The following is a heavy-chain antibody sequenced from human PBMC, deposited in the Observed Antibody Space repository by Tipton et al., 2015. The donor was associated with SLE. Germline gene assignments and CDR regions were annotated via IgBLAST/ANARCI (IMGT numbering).Heavy chain of an antibody. J-gene: IGHJ3*02. V-gene: IGHV3-23*01. CDR2: ISGSGGST. D-gene: IGHD2-2*03. CDR1: GFTFSSYA. CDR3: AKDPHGSGAFDI. Sequence: SLRLSCAASGFTFSSYAMSWVRQAPGKGREWVSAISGSGGSTYYADSVKGRFTISRDNSKNTLYLQMNSLRAEDTAVYYCAKDPHGSGAFDIWGQGTMVTVSS.